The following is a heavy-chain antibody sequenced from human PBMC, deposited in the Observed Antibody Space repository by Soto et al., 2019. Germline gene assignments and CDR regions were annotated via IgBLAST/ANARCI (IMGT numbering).Heavy chain of an antibody. CDR3: ARVSGSYYYGMDV. D-gene: IGHD1-26*01. CDR2: IYHSGST. J-gene: IGHJ6*02. Sequence: QVQLQESGPGLVKPSGTLSLTCAVSGGSISSSNWWSWVRQAPGKGLEWIGEIYHSGSTNSNPSLKSRVTISVAKSKNQFSLKLSSVTAADTAVYYCARVSGSYYYGMDVWGQGTTVTVSS. CDR1: GGSISSSNW. V-gene: IGHV4-4*02.